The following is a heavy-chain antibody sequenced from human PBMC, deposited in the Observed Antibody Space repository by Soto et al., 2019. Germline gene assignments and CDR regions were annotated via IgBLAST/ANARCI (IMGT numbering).Heavy chain of an antibody. CDR3: ARELSSSWPNWFDP. V-gene: IGHV4-4*02. Sequence: PSETLSLTCAVSGGSISSSNWWSWVRQPPGKGLEWIGEIYHSGSTNYNPSLKSQVTISVDKSKNQFSLKLSSVTAADTAVYYCARELSSSWPNWFDPWGQGTLVTVSS. CDR2: IYHSGST. CDR1: GGSISSSNW. D-gene: IGHD6-13*01. J-gene: IGHJ5*02.